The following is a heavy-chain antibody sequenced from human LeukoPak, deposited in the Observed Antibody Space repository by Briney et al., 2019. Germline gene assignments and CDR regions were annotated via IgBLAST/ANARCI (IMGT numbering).Heavy chain of an antibody. J-gene: IGHJ3*02. D-gene: IGHD5-24*01. CDR3: ARIRDGYNDAYDI. CDR2: INPGGDNT. Sequence: ASVKVSCKASGYTFTNYYIHWVRQAPGQGLEWMGLINPGGDNTDYAQNFQGRVTMTRDTSMSTVYMGLSSLRSEDTAVYYCARIRDGYNDAYDIWGQGTMVTVSS. CDR1: GYTFTNYY. V-gene: IGHV1-46*01.